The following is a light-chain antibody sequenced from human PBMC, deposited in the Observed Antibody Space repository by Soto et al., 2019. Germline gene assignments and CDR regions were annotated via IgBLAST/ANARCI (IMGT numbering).Light chain of an antibody. CDR1: QNVGGS. V-gene: IGKV3-20*01. Sequence: EIVLTQSPATLSLSPGEGATLSCRASQNVGGSVAWYQQKPGQAPRLLIYRASTRATGIPARFSGSGSGTEFTLTISRLEPEDFAVYYCQQYGSSPRTFGQGTKVDIK. J-gene: IGKJ1*01. CDR3: QQYGSSPRT. CDR2: RAS.